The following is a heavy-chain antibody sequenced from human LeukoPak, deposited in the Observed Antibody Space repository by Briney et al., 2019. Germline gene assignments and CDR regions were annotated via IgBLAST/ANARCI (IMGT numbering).Heavy chain of an antibody. V-gene: IGHV3-30*18. D-gene: IGHD6-13*01. CDR2: ISYDGSTK. CDR3: AKSGVSNSWSQQLDS. J-gene: IGHJ4*02. CDR1: GFTFSSSV. Sequence: GGSLRLSCAASGFTFSSSVMHWVRRAPGKGLEWESVISYDGSTKYYADAVKGRFTISRDNSNNTLYLQMNSLKSEDTAFYSCAKSGVSNSWSQQLDSWGQGTLVTVSS.